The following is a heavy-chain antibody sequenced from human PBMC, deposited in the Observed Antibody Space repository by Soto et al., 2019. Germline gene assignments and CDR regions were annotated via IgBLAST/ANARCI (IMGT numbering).Heavy chain of an antibody. CDR2: IIPIFGTA. CDR3: ASPYCSGGSCYPYYFVY. CDR1: GGTFSSYA. D-gene: IGHD2-15*01. V-gene: IGHV1-69*13. Sequence: SVKVSCKASGGTFSSYAISWVRQAPGQGLEWMGGIIPIFGTANYAQKFQGRVTITADESTSTAYMELSSLRSEDTAVYYCASPYCSGGSCYPYYFVYRCKGPLVTGSS. J-gene: IGHJ4*02.